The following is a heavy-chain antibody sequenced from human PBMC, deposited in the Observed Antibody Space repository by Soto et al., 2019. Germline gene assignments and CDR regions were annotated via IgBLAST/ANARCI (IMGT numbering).Heavy chain of an antibody. V-gene: IGHV4-59*08. CDR3: ARQRGYYDILTGFYYYYYMDV. CDR1: GGSISSHY. D-gene: IGHD3-9*01. Sequence: SETLSLTCTVSGGSISSHYWSWTRQPPGKGLEWIGYIYYSGSTNYNPSLKSRVTISVDTSKNQFSLKLSSVTAADTAVYYCARQRGYYDILTGFYYYYYMDVWGKGTTVTVSS. CDR2: IYYSGST. J-gene: IGHJ6*03.